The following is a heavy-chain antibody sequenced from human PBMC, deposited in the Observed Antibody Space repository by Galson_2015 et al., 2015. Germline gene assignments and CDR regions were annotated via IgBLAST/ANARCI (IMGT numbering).Heavy chain of an antibody. CDR2: INPASGGT. CDR1: GYTFTGYY. Sequence: SGYTFTGYYMHWVRQAPGQGLEWTGRINPASGGTNDAQKFQGRVTMTRDTSISTAYMELSRLRADDTAVYYCATPSGRDGYNYAFDYWGQGTLVTVSS. D-gene: IGHD5-24*01. J-gene: IGHJ4*02. V-gene: IGHV1-2*06. CDR3: ATPSGRDGYNYAFDY.